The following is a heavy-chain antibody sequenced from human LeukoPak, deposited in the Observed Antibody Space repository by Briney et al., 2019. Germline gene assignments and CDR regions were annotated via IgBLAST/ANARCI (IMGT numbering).Heavy chain of an antibody. CDR2: INPKSGGT. V-gene: IGHV1-2*02. Sequence: ASVKVSCKASGYTFTGYYMHWVRQAPGQGLEWMGWINPKSGGTNYARKFQGRVTMTWDTSINTAYMELSRLRYDDTAVYYCARGRTLVRGIIIRGDYWGQGTLVTVSS. CDR1: GYTFTGYY. D-gene: IGHD3-10*01. J-gene: IGHJ4*02. CDR3: ARGRTLVRGIIIRGDY.